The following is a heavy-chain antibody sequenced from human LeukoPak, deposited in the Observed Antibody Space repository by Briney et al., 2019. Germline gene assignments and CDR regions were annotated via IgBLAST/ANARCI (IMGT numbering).Heavy chain of an antibody. V-gene: IGHV4-34*01. Sequence: SETLSLTCAVYGGSLSNYYWAWIRQSPGKGLEWIAEMNHSGSTNYNPSLKSRVTISVDTSKKQLSLKLSSVTAADTALFYCVYYDFSSSTLADYWGQGTLVTVSS. CDR2: MNHSGST. CDR3: VYYDFSSSTLADY. D-gene: IGHD3-22*01. CDR1: GGSLSNYY. J-gene: IGHJ4*02.